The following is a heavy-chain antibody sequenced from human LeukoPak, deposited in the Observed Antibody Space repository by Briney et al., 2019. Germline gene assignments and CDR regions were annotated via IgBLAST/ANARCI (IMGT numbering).Heavy chain of an antibody. CDR3: AKGGYSYGWASWFDP. CDR2: IRHDGSNK. D-gene: IGHD5-18*01. CDR1: GFTFSSYG. J-gene: IGHJ5*02. Sequence: GGSLRLSCAASGFTFSSYGMHWVRQAPGKGLEWVAFIRHDGSNKYYADSVKGRFTISRDNSKNTLYLQMNSLRAEDTAVYYCAKGGYSYGWASWFDPWGQGTLVTVSS. V-gene: IGHV3-30*02.